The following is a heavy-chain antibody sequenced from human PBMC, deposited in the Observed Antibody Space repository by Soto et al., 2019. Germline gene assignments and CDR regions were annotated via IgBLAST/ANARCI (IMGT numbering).Heavy chain of an antibody. CDR2: ISPYDGST. CDR3: ARGDGRGSSGFYYYYGMDV. V-gene: IGHV1-46*01. CDR1: GFTFTNYF. D-gene: IGHD6-25*01. J-gene: IGHJ6*02. Sequence: QVQLVQSGAEVKKPGASVKVSCKASGFTFTNYFFHWVRPAPRQGLEWMGIISPYDGSTNYVQRLQGRVTMTSDTSTSTVYMELSSLRSEDTAVYYCARGDGRGSSGFYYYYGMDVWGHGTTVTVSS.